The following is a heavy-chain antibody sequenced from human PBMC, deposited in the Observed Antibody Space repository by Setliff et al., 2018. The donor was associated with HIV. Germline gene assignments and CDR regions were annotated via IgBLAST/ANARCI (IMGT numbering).Heavy chain of an antibody. CDR2: ISGSGGST. Sequence: PGGSLRLSCAASGFTFSSYAMSWVRQAPGKGLEWVSAISGSGGSTYYADSVKGRFTISRDNSKNTLFLQMNSLRAEDTAVYYCARDWAGPGFQYWGQGTLVTVSS. CDR3: ARDWAGPGFQY. J-gene: IGHJ1*01. D-gene: IGHD6-19*01. CDR1: GFTFSSYA. V-gene: IGHV3-23*01.